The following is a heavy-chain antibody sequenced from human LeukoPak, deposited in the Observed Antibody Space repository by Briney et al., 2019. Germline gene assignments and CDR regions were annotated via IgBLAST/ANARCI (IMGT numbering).Heavy chain of an antibody. J-gene: IGHJ4*02. CDR2: IWYDGSNK. Sequence: GGSLRLSCATSGFTFSNYGMHWVRQAPGKGLEWVAVIWYDGSNKYYSDSVRGRFTISRDNSKNTLYLQMNSLRAEDTAVYYCAKDRGYSYGYFDYWGQGTLVTVSS. D-gene: IGHD5-18*01. CDR1: GFTFSNYG. V-gene: IGHV3-33*06. CDR3: AKDRGYSYGYFDY.